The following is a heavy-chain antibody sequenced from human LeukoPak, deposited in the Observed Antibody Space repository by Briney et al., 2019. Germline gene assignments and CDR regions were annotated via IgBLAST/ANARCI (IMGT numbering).Heavy chain of an antibody. CDR1: GGSISSYY. Sequence: SETLSLTCTVSGGSISSYYWSWIRQPPGKGLEWIGYIYYSGSTNYNPSLKSRVTISVDTSKNQFSLKLSSVTAADTAVYYCVRALYSSSWYLDYWGQGTLVTVSS. V-gene: IGHV4-59*01. CDR2: IYYSGST. J-gene: IGHJ4*02. CDR3: VRALYSSSWYLDY. D-gene: IGHD6-13*01.